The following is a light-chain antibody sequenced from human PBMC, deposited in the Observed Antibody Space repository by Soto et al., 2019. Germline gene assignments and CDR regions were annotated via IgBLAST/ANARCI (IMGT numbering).Light chain of an antibody. CDR3: QQRSNWPPTWT. J-gene: IGKJ1*01. CDR2: DAS. CDR1: QSVSSY. Sequence: EIVLTQSPPTLSLSPGERATLSCRASQSVSSYLAWYQRKPGQAPRLLIYDASNRATGIPARFSGSGSGTDFTLPISSLEPEDFAVYYCQQRSNWPPTWTFGQGTKGEIK. V-gene: IGKV3-11*01.